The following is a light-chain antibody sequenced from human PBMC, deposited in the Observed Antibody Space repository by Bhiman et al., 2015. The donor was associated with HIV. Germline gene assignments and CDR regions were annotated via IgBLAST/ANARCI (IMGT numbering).Light chain of an antibody. CDR2: ADN. CDR1: NSNIGSNS. CDR3: SSYTTSSTYV. V-gene: IGLV1-44*01. J-gene: IGLJ1*01. Sequence: QSMLTQPPSASGTPGQRVTISCFGSNSNIGSNSVNWYQQFPGLAPKLLIYADNKRPSGVPDRFSGSKAGASASLAISGLQAEDEADYYCSSYTTSSTYVFGTGTKVTVL.